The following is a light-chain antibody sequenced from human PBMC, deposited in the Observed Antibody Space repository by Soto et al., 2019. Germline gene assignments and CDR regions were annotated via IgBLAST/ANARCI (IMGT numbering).Light chain of an antibody. CDR1: IHYDF. CDR2: EVS. Sequence: QSALTQPASVSGSPGQSITISCTGYIHYDFVSWYQQHPGTAPKLVIYEVSNRPSGTSDRFSGSKSGHTASLTISGLQTEDEAVYDCGSYTSSSNYVFGTGTKLTVL. V-gene: IGLV2-14*01. J-gene: IGLJ1*01. CDR3: GSYTSSSNYV.